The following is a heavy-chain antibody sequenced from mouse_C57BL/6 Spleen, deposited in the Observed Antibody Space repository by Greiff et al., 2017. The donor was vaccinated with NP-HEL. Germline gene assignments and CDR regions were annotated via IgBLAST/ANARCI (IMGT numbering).Heavy chain of an antibody. CDR1: GFTFSDYG. D-gene: IGHD1-1*01. Sequence: EVHLVESGGGLVKPGGSLKLSCAASGFTFSDYGMHWVRQAPEKGLEWVAYISSGSSTIYYADTVKGRFTISRDNAKNTLFLQMTSLRSEDTAMYYCARTVEVAYWGQGTLVTVSA. V-gene: IGHV5-17*01. CDR3: ARTVEVAY. J-gene: IGHJ3*01. CDR2: ISSGSSTI.